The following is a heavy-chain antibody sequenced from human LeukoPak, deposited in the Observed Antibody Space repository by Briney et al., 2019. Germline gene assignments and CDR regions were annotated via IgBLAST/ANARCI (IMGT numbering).Heavy chain of an antibody. Sequence: SETLSLTCSVSGGSIRNYFWSWIRQPAGKGLEWIGRIYTSGSTDYNPSLRSRVTMSVDTSRNQFSLKLTSMTAADTAVYYCARDRGYSCGYWGQGTLVTVSS. CDR3: ARDRGYSCGY. CDR1: GGSIRNYF. V-gene: IGHV4-4*07. CDR2: IYTSGST. J-gene: IGHJ4*02. D-gene: IGHD5-18*01.